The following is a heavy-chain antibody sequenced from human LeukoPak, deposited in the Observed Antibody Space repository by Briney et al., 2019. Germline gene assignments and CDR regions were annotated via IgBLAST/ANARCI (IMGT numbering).Heavy chain of an antibody. CDR3: ARAGIVVVPAARFDP. CDR1: GDTFTGYY. CDR2: INPNSGGT. J-gene: IGHJ5*02. V-gene: IGHV1-2*02. Sequence: ASVKVSCKASGDTFTGYYMHWVRQAPGQGLEWMGWINPNSGGTNYAQKFQGRVTMTRDTSISTAYMELSRLRSDDTAVYYCARAGIVVVPAARFDPRGQGTLVTVSS. D-gene: IGHD2-2*01.